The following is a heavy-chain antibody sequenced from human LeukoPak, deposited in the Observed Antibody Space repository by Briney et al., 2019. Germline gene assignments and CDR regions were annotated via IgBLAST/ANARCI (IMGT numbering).Heavy chain of an antibody. D-gene: IGHD4-17*01. CDR2: ISSGSTI. Sequence: PGGSLRLSCAASGFTFSDYYMSWIRQAPGKGLEWVSYISSGSTIYYADSVKGRFTISRDNAKNSLYLQMNSLRAEDTAVYYCAREPDDYGDPGAFDIWGQGTMVTVSS. CDR1: GFTFSDYY. V-gene: IGHV3-11*01. J-gene: IGHJ3*02. CDR3: AREPDDYGDPGAFDI.